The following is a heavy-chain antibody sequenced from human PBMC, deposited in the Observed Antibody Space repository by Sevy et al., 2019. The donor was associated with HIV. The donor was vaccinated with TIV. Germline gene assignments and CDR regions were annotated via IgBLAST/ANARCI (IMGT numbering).Heavy chain of an antibody. CDR1: GFTFSNAW. Sequence: GGSLRLSCAASGFTFSNAWMSWVRQAPGKGLEWVGRIKSKTDGGTTDYAAPVKGRFTISRDDSKNTLYLQMNSLKTEDTAVYYCTTDFKTYYYDSSGGMGFYYWGQGTLVTVSS. CDR3: TTDFKTYYYDSSGGMGFYY. CDR2: IKSKTDGGTT. J-gene: IGHJ4*02. D-gene: IGHD3-22*01. V-gene: IGHV3-15*01.